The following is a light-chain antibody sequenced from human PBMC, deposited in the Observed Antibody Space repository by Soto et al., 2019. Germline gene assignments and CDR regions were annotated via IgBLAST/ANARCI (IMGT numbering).Light chain of an antibody. J-gene: IGLJ2*01. Sequence: QSALTQPASVSGSPGQSITISCIGTSSDVGDYNYVSWYQQHPGKVPKLMIYDVSNRPSGVSNRFSGSKSGNTASLTISGLQAEDEADYYCSSYTTRSTFVVFGGGTKLTVL. CDR2: DVS. V-gene: IGLV2-14*01. CDR1: SSDVGDYNY. CDR3: SSYTTRSTFVV.